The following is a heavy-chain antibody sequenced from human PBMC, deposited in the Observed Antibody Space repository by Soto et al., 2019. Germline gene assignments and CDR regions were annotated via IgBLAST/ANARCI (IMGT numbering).Heavy chain of an antibody. CDR2: IYPGDSDT. Sequence: GESLKISCKGSGYSFTSYWIGWVRQMPGKGLEWMGIIYPGDSDTRYSPSFQGQVTISADKSISTAYLQWSSLKASDTAMYYCATGLLSGSHQGYAFDIWGQGTMVTVSS. V-gene: IGHV5-51*01. CDR1: GYSFTSYW. J-gene: IGHJ3*02. D-gene: IGHD1-26*01. CDR3: ATGLLSGSHQGYAFDI.